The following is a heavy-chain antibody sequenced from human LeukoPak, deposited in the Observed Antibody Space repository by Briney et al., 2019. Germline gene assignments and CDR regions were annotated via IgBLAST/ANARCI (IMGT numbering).Heavy chain of an antibody. CDR1: GGSISSYY. V-gene: IGHV4-4*07. Sequence: SETLSLTCTVSGGSISSYYWSWIRQPAGKGLEWIGRIYTSGSTNYNPSLKSRVTMSVDTSKSQFSLKLSSVTAADTAVYYCARDPGSGWYNQIDYWGQGTLVTVSS. CDR3: ARDPGSGWYNQIDY. J-gene: IGHJ4*02. D-gene: IGHD6-19*01. CDR2: IYTSGST.